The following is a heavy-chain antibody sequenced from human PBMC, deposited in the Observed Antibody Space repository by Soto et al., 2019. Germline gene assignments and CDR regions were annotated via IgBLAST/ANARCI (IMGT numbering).Heavy chain of an antibody. CDR3: ARDGYGYNSLDN. Sequence: GVLRLSCATSGFTLRNYWMVWVRQAPGKGLEWVANIKEDGGGKYFGDSVRGRFTVSRDNAKNSLYLQMNNLRAEDTAVYYCARDGYGYNSLDNWGQGTLVTVSS. V-gene: IGHV3-7*01. J-gene: IGHJ4*02. CDR2: IKEDGGGK. D-gene: IGHD3-16*02. CDR1: GFTLRNYW.